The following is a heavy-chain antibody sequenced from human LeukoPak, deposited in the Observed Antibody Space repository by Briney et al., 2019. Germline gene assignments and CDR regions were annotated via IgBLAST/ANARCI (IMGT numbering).Heavy chain of an antibody. CDR3: AKDLGDILGCEPLDY. Sequence: PGGSLRLSCAASGFTFSSYAMSWVRQAPGKGLEWVSAISGSGGSTYYADSVKGRFTISRDNSKNTLYLQMNSLRAEDTAVYYCAKDLGDILGCEPLDYWGQGTLVTVSS. CDR1: GFTFSSYA. J-gene: IGHJ4*02. CDR2: ISGSGGST. V-gene: IGHV3-23*01. D-gene: IGHD3-16*01.